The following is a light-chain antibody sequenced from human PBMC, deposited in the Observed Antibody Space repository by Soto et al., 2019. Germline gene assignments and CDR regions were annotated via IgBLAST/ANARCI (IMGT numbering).Light chain of an antibody. CDR2: DVN. V-gene: IGLV2-11*01. CDR3: CSYIGSYSYV. Sequence: QSVLTQPRSVSGSPGQSVTISCTGTSSDVGNYNSVSWYQHHPGKAPKLMIYDVNKWPSGVPDRFSGSKSGNTASLTISGLQAEDEADYYCCSYIGSYSYVFGTGTKVTGL. J-gene: IGLJ1*01. CDR1: SSDVGNYNS.